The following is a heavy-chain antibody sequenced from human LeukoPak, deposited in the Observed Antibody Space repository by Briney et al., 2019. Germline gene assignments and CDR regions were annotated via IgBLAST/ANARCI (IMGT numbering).Heavy chain of an antibody. CDR1: GFIVNSYV. D-gene: IGHD2-8*01. V-gene: IGHV3-23*01. CDR3: AKDMGYFTGMDV. J-gene: IGHJ6*02. CDR2: IRGSGGST. Sequence: GGSLRLSCAASGFIVNSYVMSWVRQAPGKGLEWVSLIRGSGGSTYYADSVRGRFTISRDNSENTLYLQMNSLRAEDTAVYYCAKDMGYFTGMDVWGQGTTVTVSS.